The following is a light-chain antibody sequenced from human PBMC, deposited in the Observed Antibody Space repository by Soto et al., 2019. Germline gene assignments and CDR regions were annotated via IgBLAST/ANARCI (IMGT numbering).Light chain of an antibody. CDR1: QSISSW. J-gene: IGKJ1*01. Sequence: DIQMTQSPSTLSASVGDRVTITCRASQSISSWLAWYQQKPGKAPKLRIYDASSFESGVPSRFSGRGSGTEFTLTISILQPDGFATYYCQQYNSYPLTFGQGTKVEI. CDR3: QQYNSYPLT. V-gene: IGKV1-5*01. CDR2: DAS.